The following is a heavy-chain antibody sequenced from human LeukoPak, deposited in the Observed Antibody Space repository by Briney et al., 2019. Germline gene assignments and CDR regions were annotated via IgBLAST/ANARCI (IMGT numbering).Heavy chain of an antibody. CDR3: ARENRKATMVRGVNIPIYFDY. CDR1: GYTFTSYY. CDR2: INPSGGST. V-gene: IGHV1-46*03. Sequence: ASVKVSCKASGYTFTSYYMHWVRQAPGQGLEWMGIINPSGGSTSYAQKFQGRVTMTRDTSTSTVHMELSSLRSEDTAVYYCARENRKATMVRGVNIPIYFDYWGQGTLVTVSS. D-gene: IGHD3-10*01. J-gene: IGHJ4*02.